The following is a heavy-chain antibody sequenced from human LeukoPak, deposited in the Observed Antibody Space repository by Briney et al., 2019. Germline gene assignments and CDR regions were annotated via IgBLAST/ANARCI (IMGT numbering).Heavy chain of an antibody. CDR2: IYYNGSP. CDR1: GGSISSYY. D-gene: IGHD6-19*01. CDR3: ARHGSDWAFDF. J-gene: IGHJ4*02. Sequence: SETLSLTCTVTGGSISSYYWSWIRQSPGKGLEWIGYIYYNGSPTYNPSLKSRITIPIDTSMNQFSLILSSVTATDTAVYYCARHGSDWAFDFWGRGTLVTVSS. V-gene: IGHV4-59*08.